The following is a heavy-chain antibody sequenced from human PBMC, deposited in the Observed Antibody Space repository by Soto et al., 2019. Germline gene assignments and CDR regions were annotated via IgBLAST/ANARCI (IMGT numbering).Heavy chain of an antibody. CDR1: GGSISGYY. CDR2: VYYGENS. Sequence: PSETLSLTCTVSGGSISGYYWSWLRQPPGKGLEWIGYVYYGENSNYIPSLKSRVTMSLDTSNSQFSLELGSVTAADTAIYYCARHPRVGPSGNYFFDYWSQGTLVTVSS. V-gene: IGHV4-59*08. J-gene: IGHJ4*02. D-gene: IGHD4-4*01. CDR3: ARHPRVGPSGNYFFDY.